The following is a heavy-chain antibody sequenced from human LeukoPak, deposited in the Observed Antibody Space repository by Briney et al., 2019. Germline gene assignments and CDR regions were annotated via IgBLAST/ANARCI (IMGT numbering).Heavy chain of an antibody. CDR1: GFTFDDYA. D-gene: IGHD5-18*01. J-gene: IGHJ4*02. CDR3: AKDVQHGYSYAVRGFDY. V-gene: IGHV3-23*01. Sequence: PGRSLRLSCAASGFTFDDYAMHWVRQAPGKGLEWVSVISGSGDSTYYADSVKGRFTISRDNSKNTLFLQMNSLRAEDTAVYYCAKDVQHGYSYAVRGFDYWGQGTLVTVSS. CDR2: ISGSGDST.